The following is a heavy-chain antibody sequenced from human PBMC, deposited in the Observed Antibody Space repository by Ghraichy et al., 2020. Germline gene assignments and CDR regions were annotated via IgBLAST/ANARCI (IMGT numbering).Heavy chain of an antibody. V-gene: IGHV2-26*01. CDR2: IFSNDEK. D-gene: IGHD2-15*01. CDR3: ARIYLGYCSGGSCPTHDAFDI. CDR1: GFSLSNARMG. J-gene: IGHJ3*02. Sequence: SGPTLVKPTETLTLTCTVSGFSLSNARMGVSWIRQPPGKALEWLAHIFSNDEKSYSTSLKSRLTISKDTSKSQVVLTMTNMDPVDTARYYCARIYLGYCSGGSCPTHDAFDIWGQGTMVTVSS.